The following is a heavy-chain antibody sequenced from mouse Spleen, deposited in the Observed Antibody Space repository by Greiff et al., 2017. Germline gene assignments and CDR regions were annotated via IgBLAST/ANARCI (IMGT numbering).Heavy chain of an antibody. CDR1: GYTFTSYW. J-gene: IGHJ4*01. CDR2: IDPSDSYT. V-gene: IGHV1-69*01. CDR3: ARRHYYGTPYYAMDY. Sequence: QVQLQQPGAELVMPGASVKLSCKASGYTFTSYWMHWVKQRPGQGLEWIGEIDPSDSYTNYNQKFMGKATLTVDKSSSTAYMQLSSLTSEDSAVYYCARRHYYGTPYYAMDYWGQGTSVTVSS. D-gene: IGHD1-1*01.